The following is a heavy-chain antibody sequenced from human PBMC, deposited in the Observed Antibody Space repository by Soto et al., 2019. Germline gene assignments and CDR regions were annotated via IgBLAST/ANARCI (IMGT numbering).Heavy chain of an antibody. CDR2: INAGNGNT. J-gene: IGHJ3*01. V-gene: IGHV1-3*01. CDR3: SRLTTMVREINDDPFDF. CDR1: GYTFTSYA. D-gene: IGHD3-10*01. Sequence: ASVKVSCKASGYTFTSYAMHWVRQAPGQRFEWMGWINAGNGNTKYSQKFQGRVTLTRDTSTSTAYMELSSLRSDDTAVYFCSRLTTMVREINDDPFDFWGQGTLVTVSS.